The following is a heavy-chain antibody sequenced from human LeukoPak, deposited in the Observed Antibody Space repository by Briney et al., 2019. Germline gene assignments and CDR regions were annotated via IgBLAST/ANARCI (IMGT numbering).Heavy chain of an antibody. V-gene: IGHV3-23*01. Sequence: GGSLRLSCAVSGITLSNYGRSWVRQAPGKGLEWVAGISGSGGGTNYADAVKGRFTISRDNRKNTLNLQMNSLRAEDTAVDFCAKRGVVIRVILVGFHKEAYYFDSWGQGALVIVSS. CDR3: AKRGVVIRVILVGFHKEAYYFDS. J-gene: IGHJ4*02. CDR1: GITLSNYG. D-gene: IGHD2/OR15-2a*01. CDR2: ISGSGGGT.